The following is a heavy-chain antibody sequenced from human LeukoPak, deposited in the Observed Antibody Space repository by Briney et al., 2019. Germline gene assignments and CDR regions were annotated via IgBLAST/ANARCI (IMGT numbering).Heavy chain of an antibody. Sequence: KPSETLSLTCAVYGGSFSGYYWSWIRQPPGKGLEWIGEINHSGSTNYNPSLKSRVTISVDTSKNQFSLKLSSVTAADTAVYYCARGKKIAAAGRRHYYYYTDVWGKGTTVTVSS. CDR3: ARGKKIAAAGRRHYYYYTDV. CDR2: INHSGST. CDR1: GGSFSGYY. V-gene: IGHV4-34*01. J-gene: IGHJ6*03. D-gene: IGHD6-13*01.